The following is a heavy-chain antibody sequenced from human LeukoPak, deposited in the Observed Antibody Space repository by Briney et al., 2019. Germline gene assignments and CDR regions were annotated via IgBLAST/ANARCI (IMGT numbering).Heavy chain of an antibody. CDR2: IYSSGTT. CDR1: GGCISNYY. CDR3: ASGSSGYDP. D-gene: IGHD5-12*01. J-gene: IGHJ5*02. Sequence: SETLSLTCTVSGGCISNYYWSWIRQPAGKGLEWIGRIYSSGTTIYNPSLKSRVTMSVDTSKNQFSLKLSSVTAADTAVYFCASGSSGYDPWGQGTLVTVSS. V-gene: IGHV4-4*07.